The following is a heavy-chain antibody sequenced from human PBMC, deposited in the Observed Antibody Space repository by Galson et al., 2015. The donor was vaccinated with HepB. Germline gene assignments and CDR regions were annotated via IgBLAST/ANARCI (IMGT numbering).Heavy chain of an antibody. D-gene: IGHD5-24*01. Sequence: SLRFSCAASGFTFSSYSMNWVRQAPGKGLEWVSSISSGSSYIYYADSVKGRFTISRDNAKNSLYLQMNSLRAEDTAVYYCARRGRDGYNDYWGQGTLVTVSS. CDR2: ISSGSSYI. J-gene: IGHJ4*02. CDR1: GFTFSSYS. V-gene: IGHV3-21*01. CDR3: ARRGRDGYNDY.